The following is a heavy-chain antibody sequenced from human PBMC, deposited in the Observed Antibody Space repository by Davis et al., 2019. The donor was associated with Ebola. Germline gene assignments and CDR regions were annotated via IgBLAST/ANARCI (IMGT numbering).Heavy chain of an antibody. CDR2: ISSSSSYI. CDR1: GFTFSSYW. J-gene: IGHJ5*02. CDR3: ARGGIVATIGQFDP. D-gene: IGHD5-12*01. Sequence: GESLKISCAASGFTFSSYWMHWVRQAPGKGLEWVSSISSSSSYIYYADSVKGRFTISRDNAKNSLYLQMNSLRAEDTAVYYCARGGIVATIGQFDPWGQGTLVTVSS. V-gene: IGHV3-21*01.